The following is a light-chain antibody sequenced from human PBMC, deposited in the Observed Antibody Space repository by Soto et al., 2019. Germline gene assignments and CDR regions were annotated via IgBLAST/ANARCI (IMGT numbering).Light chain of an antibody. J-gene: IGKJ5*01. CDR3: QQRSNWLIT. V-gene: IGKV3-15*01. Sequence: EIVMTQSPATLSVSPGERATLSCRASQSVSSNLAWYQQKPGQAPRLLIYGASTRATGIPARFSGSGSGTEFTLTISSLQSEDFAVYYCQQRSNWLITFGQGTRLE. CDR2: GAS. CDR1: QSVSSN.